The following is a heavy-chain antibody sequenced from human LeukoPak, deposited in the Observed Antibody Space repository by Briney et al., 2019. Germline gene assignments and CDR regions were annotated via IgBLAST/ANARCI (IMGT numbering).Heavy chain of an antibody. CDR1: GGSISSSSYY. CDR2: IYYSGST. D-gene: IGHD5-12*01. Sequence: SETLSLTCTVSGGSISSSSYYWGWIRQPPGKGLEWIGSIYYSGSTYYNPSLKSRVTISVDTSKNQFSLKLSSVTAADTAVYYCARQGDIVATTKDRFYFDYWGQGTLVTVSS. CDR3: ARQGDIVATTKDRFYFDY. V-gene: IGHV4-39*01. J-gene: IGHJ4*02.